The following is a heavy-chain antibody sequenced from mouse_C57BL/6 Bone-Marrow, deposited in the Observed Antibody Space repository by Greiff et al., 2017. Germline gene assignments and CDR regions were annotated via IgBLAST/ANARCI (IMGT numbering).Heavy chain of an antibody. CDR1: GYTFTSYT. CDR2: INPSSGYT. V-gene: IGHV1-4*01. CDR3: ARVVIYYYGSSWGDFDY. D-gene: IGHD1-1*01. Sequence: QVQLQQSGAELARPGASVKMSCKASGYTFTSYTMHWVNQRPGQGLEWIGYINPSSGYTKYNQKFKDKATLTADKSSSTAYMQLSSLTSEDSAVYYCARVVIYYYGSSWGDFDYWGQGTTLTVSS. J-gene: IGHJ2*01.